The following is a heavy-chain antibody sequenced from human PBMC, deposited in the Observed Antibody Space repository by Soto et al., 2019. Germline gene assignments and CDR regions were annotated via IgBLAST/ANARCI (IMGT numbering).Heavy chain of an antibody. CDR2: INPSGGST. CDR1: GYTFTSYY. D-gene: IGHD2-15*01. CDR3: ARGHVGDIVVEGWNYVGYYFDF. Sequence: QVQLVQSGAEVKKPGASVKVSCKASGYTFTSYYMHWVRQAPGQGLEWMGIINPSGGSTSYAQKFQGRVTMTRDTSTRTVYLELRSLRSEDTAVYYCARGHVGDIVVEGWNYVGYYFDFWGQGTLVTVSS. J-gene: IGHJ4*02. V-gene: IGHV1-46*01.